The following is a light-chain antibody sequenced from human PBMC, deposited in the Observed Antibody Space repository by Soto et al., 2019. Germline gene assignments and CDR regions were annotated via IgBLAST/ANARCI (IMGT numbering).Light chain of an antibody. CDR1: QRINKW. J-gene: IGKJ1*01. V-gene: IGKV1-5*01. CDR3: QQYSSYSAWT. CDR2: DAS. Sequence: DIQMTQSPSTLSASIGDRVTITCRASQRINKWLAWHQQKPGKASKLLIYDASSLQSGVPPRFSGSGSGTEFTLTIRSLQPDDIATYYCQQYSSYSAWTFGEGTKVDIK.